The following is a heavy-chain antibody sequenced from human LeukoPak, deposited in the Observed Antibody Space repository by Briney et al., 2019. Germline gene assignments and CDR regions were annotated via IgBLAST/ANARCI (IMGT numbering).Heavy chain of an antibody. Sequence: SVKVSCKASGFTGTSSAIRWVRQARGQRLEWRGWSVVGGGNTNYAQKFHERVTITRDLSTTKAYKQLSRRSAEHTAVYHCGADEAQYSRSYRFDYWGQGTLVTVSS. V-gene: IGHV1-58*02. CDR2: SVVGGGNT. D-gene: IGHD1-26*01. CDR1: GFTGTSSA. J-gene: IGHJ4*02. CDR3: GADEAQYSRSYRFDY.